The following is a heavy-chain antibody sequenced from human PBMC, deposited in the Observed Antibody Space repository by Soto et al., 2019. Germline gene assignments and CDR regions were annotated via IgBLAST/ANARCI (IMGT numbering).Heavy chain of an antibody. CDR2: IFYTGTT. CDR3: ARDAYSSSGYYYHGMDV. V-gene: IGHV4-31*03. D-gene: IGHD6-6*01. J-gene: IGHJ6*02. CDR1: GASINSGGFY. Sequence: SETLSLTCNVSGASINSGGFYWSWVRQRPGKSLEWIGYIFYTGTTYYSPSLMSRATISVDTSEKQFYLKLDSVTAADTAVYFCARDAYSSSGYYYHGMDVWGQGTTVTVS.